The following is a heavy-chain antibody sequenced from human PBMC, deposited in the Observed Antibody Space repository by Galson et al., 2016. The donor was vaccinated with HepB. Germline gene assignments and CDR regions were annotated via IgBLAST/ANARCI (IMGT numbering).Heavy chain of an antibody. D-gene: IGHD3-22*01. CDR2: IYYTGST. V-gene: IGHV4-59*08. CDR3: SRTEPSSGFRY. J-gene: IGHJ4*02. CDR1: GGSFSTYW. Sequence: SETLSLTCTVSGGSFSTYWWSWIRQAPGKRLEWIGYIYYTGSTNNNPSRRSRVTISVATSKFQSSLSLTSLTAADTAVYYCSRTEPSSGFRYWSQGTLVTVYS.